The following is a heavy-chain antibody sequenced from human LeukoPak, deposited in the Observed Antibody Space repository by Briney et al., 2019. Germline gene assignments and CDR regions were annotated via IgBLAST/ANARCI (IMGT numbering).Heavy chain of an antibody. Sequence: ASVKVSCKASGYTFTSYDINWVRQATGQGLEWMGWMNPNSGNTAYAQKFQGRVTMTRDTSISTAYMELSRLRSDDTAVYYCAGSIQLWGPFDYWGQGTLVTVSS. CDR2: MNPNSGNT. CDR1: GYTFTSYD. V-gene: IGHV1-8*02. CDR3: AGSIQLWGPFDY. J-gene: IGHJ4*02. D-gene: IGHD5-18*01.